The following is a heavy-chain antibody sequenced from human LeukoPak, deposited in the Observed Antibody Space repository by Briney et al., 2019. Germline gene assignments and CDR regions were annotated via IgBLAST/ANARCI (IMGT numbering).Heavy chain of an antibody. Sequence: PGGSLRLSCAASGFTFSSYAMHWVRQAPGKGLEWVAFISYDGSNKYYADSVKGRFTISRDNSKNTLYLQMNSLRAEDTAVYYFASLSSCWEWCQGTLVTVSS. CDR2: ISYDGSNK. CDR3: ASLSSCWE. V-gene: IGHV3-30-3*01. J-gene: IGHJ4*02. CDR1: GFTFSSYA. D-gene: IGHD6-19*01.